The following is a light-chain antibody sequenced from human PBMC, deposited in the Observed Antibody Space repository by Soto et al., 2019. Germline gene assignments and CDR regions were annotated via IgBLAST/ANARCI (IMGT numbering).Light chain of an antibody. Sequence: QSALTQPASVSASPGQSITISCTGTSSDIGAYNSVSWYQQLPGKAPQLMIYEVSFRPSGISSRFSGSKSGNTASLTISGLRPDDDADYYCASYTTARIRVFGGGTKLTVL. J-gene: IGLJ2*01. CDR3: ASYTTARIRV. CDR1: SSDIGAYNS. CDR2: EVS. V-gene: IGLV2-14*01.